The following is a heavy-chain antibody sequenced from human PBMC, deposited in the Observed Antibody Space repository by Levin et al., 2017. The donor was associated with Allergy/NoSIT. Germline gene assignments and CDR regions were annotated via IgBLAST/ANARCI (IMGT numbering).Heavy chain of an antibody. J-gene: IGHJ4*02. CDR2: ISYDGSNK. Sequence: PGGSLRLSCAASGFTFSSYAMHWVRQAPGKGLEWVAVISYDGSNKYYADSVKGRFTISRDNSKNTLYLQMNSLRAEDTAVYYCARDRGDTYYFDYWGQGTLVTVSS. V-gene: IGHV3-30*04. CDR1: GFTFSSYA. D-gene: IGHD3-10*01. CDR3: ARDRGDTYYFDY.